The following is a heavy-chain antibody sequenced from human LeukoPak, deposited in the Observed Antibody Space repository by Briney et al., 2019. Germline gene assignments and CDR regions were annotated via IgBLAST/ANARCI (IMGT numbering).Heavy chain of an antibody. V-gene: IGHV1-18*01. CDR1: GYTFTSYD. CDR2: ISAYNGNT. Sequence: ASVKVSCKASGYTFTSYDINWVRQAPGQGLEWMGWISAYNGNTNYAQKLQGRVTMTTDTSTSTAYMELRSLRSDDTAVYYCARAGSPYQLLYVDWFDPWGQGTLVTVSS. CDR3: ARAGSPYQLLYVDWFDP. J-gene: IGHJ5*02. D-gene: IGHD2-2*02.